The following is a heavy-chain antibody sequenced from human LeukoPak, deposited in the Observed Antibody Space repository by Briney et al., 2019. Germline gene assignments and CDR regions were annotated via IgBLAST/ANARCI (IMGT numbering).Heavy chain of an antibody. J-gene: IGHJ4*02. CDR3: AKDKYSSSWTSFDY. V-gene: IGHV3-9*01. CDR2: ISWNSGSI. D-gene: IGHD6-13*01. Sequence: GGSLRLSCAASGFTFSSYAMSWVRQAPGKGLEWVSGISWNSGSIGYADSVKGRFTISRDNAKNSLYLQMNSLRAEDTALYYCAKDKYSSSWTSFDYWGQGTLVTVSS. CDR1: GFTFSSYA.